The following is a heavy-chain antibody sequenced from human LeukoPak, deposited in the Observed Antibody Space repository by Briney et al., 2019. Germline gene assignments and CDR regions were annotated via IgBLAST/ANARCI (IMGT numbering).Heavy chain of an antibody. J-gene: IGHJ6*02. CDR1: GGTFSSYA. CDR2: IIPIFGTA. D-gene: IGHD5-24*01. Sequence: SVTVSCTASGGTFSSYAISWVRQAPGQGLEWMGGIIPIFGTANYAQKFQGRVTITADESTSTAYMELSSLRSEDTAVYYCASIQTATIESGWGYYYGMDVWGQGTTVTVSS. V-gene: IGHV1-69*13. CDR3: ASIQTATIESGWGYYYGMDV.